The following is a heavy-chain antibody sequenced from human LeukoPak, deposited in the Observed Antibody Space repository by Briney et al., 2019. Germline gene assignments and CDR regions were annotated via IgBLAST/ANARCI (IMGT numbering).Heavy chain of an antibody. J-gene: IGHJ4*02. Sequence: SETLSLTCVVYGGSFSNYFWSWIRQPPGEGLEWIGEISPSGGTAYNPSLNSRVTISIDTSERQFSLKVISATAADTAVYYCARVPLGFREPFDYWGQGTLVTVSS. CDR1: GGSFSNYF. CDR3: ARVPLGFREPFDY. D-gene: IGHD3-10*01. V-gene: IGHV4-34*01. CDR2: ISPSGGT.